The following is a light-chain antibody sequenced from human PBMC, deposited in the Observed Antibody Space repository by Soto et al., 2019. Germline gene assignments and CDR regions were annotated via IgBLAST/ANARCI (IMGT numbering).Light chain of an antibody. Sequence: IVLTQSPATLSLSPGERATLSCRASQSVSSYLAWYQQKPGQAPRLLIYDASNRATGIPARFSGGGSGTDFTLTISSLEPEDFAVNYCQQRFNWPRFTFGQGTKLEIK. CDR1: QSVSSY. CDR3: QQRFNWPRFT. V-gene: IGKV3-11*01. J-gene: IGKJ2*01. CDR2: DAS.